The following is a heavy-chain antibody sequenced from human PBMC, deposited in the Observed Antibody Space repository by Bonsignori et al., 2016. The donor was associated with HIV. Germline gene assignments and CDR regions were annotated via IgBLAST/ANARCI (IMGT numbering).Heavy chain of an antibody. Sequence: SETLSLTCAVYGGSFSGYYWSWIRQPPGKGLEWIGEINHSGSTNYNPSLKSRVTISVDTSKNQFSLKLSSVTAADTAVYYCARWGCIAVAGTFRNYYYYYMDVWGKGTTVTVSS. J-gene: IGHJ6*03. D-gene: IGHD6-19*01. V-gene: IGHV4-34*01. CDR2: INHSGST. CDR1: GGSFSGYY. CDR3: ARWGCIAVAGTFRNYYYYYMDV.